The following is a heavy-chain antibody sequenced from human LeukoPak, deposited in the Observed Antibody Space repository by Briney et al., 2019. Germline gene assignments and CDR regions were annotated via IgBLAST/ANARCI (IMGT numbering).Heavy chain of an antibody. CDR2: INPNSGGT. V-gene: IGHV1-2*02. CDR1: GFTFSSYA. CDR3: ARDAQYSSGWWVY. Sequence: GGSLRLSCAASGFTFSSYAMHWVRQAPGQGLEWMGWINPNSGGTNYAQKFQGRVTMTRDTSISTAYMELSRLRSDDTAVYYCARDAQYSSGWWVYWGQGTLVTVSS. J-gene: IGHJ4*02. D-gene: IGHD6-19*01.